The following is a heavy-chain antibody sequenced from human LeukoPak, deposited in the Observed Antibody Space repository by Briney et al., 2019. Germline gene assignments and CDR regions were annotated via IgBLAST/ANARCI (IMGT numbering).Heavy chain of an antibody. CDR3: ATGFGEIDY. Sequence: PSQTLSLTCTVSGGSISSYYWSWLRQPPGKGLEWIGYIYYSGSTNYNPSLKSRDTILVDTSKNQFSLKLSSVTAADTAVYSCATGFGEIDYWGQGTLVTVSS. D-gene: IGHD3-10*01. CDR2: IYYSGST. J-gene: IGHJ4*02. CDR1: GGSISSYY. V-gene: IGHV4-59*01.